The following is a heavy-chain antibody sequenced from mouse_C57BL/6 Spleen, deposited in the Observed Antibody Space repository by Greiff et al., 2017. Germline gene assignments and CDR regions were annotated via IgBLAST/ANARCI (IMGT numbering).Heavy chain of an antibody. CDR3: VRATGPYWYFDV. CDR1: GFTFNTYA. D-gene: IGHD4-1*01. CDR2: IRSKSSNYAT. Sequence: DVQLVESGGGLVQPKGSLKLSCAASGFTFNTYAMHWVRQAPGTGLEWVARIRSKSSNYATYYADSVKDRFTISRDDSQSMLYLQMNNLKTEDTAMYYCVRATGPYWYFDVWGTGTTVTVSS. V-gene: IGHV10-3*01. J-gene: IGHJ1*03.